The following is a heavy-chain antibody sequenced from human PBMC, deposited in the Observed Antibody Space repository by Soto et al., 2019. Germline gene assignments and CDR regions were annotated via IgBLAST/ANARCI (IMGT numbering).Heavy chain of an antibody. Sequence: GGSLRLSCAASGFTFSSYDMSWVRQAPGKGLEWVSSISFSSTYIYQADSVKGRFTISRDNAKNSQYLQMNSLRAEDTAVYYCAREGVGAIDIWGQGTMVTVSS. J-gene: IGHJ3*02. D-gene: IGHD2-8*01. CDR2: ISFSSTYI. CDR1: GFTFSSYD. V-gene: IGHV3-21*01. CDR3: AREGVGAIDI.